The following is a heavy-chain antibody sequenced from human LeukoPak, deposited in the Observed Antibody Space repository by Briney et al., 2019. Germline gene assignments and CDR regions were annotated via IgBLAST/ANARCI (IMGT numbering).Heavy chain of an antibody. D-gene: IGHD5-12*01. CDR1: GFTFSSYT. CDR3: ARSRGVSGYDFAY. CDR2: ISYDGSNK. Sequence: PGGSLRLSCAASGFTFSSYTMHWVRQAPGKGLESVALISYDGSNKYYVDSVKGRFTISRDNSKNTLYLQMNSLRVEDTAVYYCARSRGVSGYDFAYWGQGTLVTVSS. J-gene: IGHJ4*02. V-gene: IGHV3-30-3*01.